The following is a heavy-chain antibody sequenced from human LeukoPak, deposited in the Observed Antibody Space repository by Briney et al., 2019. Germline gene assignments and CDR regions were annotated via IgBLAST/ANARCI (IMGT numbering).Heavy chain of an antibody. D-gene: IGHD3-22*01. CDR1: GFSISHGYF. V-gene: IGHV4-38-2*01. CDR3: ARAPVVSPFDS. CDR2: IYHDERT. J-gene: IGHJ4*02. Sequence: SETLTLTCVVSGFSISHGYFWGWVRQPPGKGLEWIASIYHDERTYYNASLSSRATISVDTSKNQFSLKLGAVTAADTAVYYCARAPVVSPFDSWGQGILVIVSS.